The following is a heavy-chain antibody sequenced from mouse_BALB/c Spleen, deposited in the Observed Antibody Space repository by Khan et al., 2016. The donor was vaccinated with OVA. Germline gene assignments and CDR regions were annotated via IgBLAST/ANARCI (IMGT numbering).Heavy chain of an antibody. CDR1: GFSLTDFG. V-gene: IGHV2-9*02. CDR2: IWAGCSA. Sequence: QVQLKQSGPGLVAPSQSLSITCTGSGFSLTDFGVHWLHQPPGKGLEWLGVIWAGCSADSNSALMSRLSISKDNSKAHAVLKMNSLQTDDIAMYYCASVDDKEAYWGQGTLVTVSA. J-gene: IGHJ3*01. D-gene: IGHD2-3*01. CDR3: ASVDDKEAY.